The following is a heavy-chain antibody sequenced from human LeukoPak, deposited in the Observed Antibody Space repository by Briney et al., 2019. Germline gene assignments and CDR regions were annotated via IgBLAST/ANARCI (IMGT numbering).Heavy chain of an antibody. CDR2: IYYSGST. D-gene: IGHD1-20*01. CDR1: GGSISSSSYY. V-gene: IGHV4-39*07. Sequence: SETLSLTCTVSGGSISSSSYYWGWIRQPPGKGLEWIGSIYYSGSTYYNPSLKSRVTISVDTSKNQFSLKLSSVTAADTAVYYCAREVGIGDITGTTHFDPWGQGTLVTVSS. J-gene: IGHJ5*02. CDR3: AREVGIGDITGTTHFDP.